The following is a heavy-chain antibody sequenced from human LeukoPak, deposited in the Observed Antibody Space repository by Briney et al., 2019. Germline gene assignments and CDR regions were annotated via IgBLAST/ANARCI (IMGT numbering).Heavy chain of an antibody. CDR2: ISPYNGDT. J-gene: IGHJ4*02. CDR1: GYTFTNYN. Sequence: SVKVSCTPSGYTFTNYNLAWVRQAPGEGLEWMGWISPYNGDTNYAPKFQGRVTLTTDTSTSTGYMELRNLRSDDTAVYYCAREAADHLDYWGQGTLVTVSS. CDR3: AREAADHLDY. V-gene: IGHV1-18*01.